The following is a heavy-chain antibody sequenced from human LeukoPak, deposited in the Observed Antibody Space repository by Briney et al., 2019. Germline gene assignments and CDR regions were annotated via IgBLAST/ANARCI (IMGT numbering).Heavy chain of an antibody. CDR3: ARDRAREEASYYYYYYMDV. J-gene: IGHJ6*03. Sequence: PSETLSLTCTVSGGSISSGSYYWSWIRQPAGKGLEWIGRIYTSGSTNYNPSLKSRVTISVDTSKNQFSLKLSSVTAADTAVYYCARDRAREEASYYYYYYMDVWGKGTTITVSS. V-gene: IGHV4-61*02. CDR1: GGSISSGSYY. CDR2: IYTSGST. D-gene: IGHD1-26*01.